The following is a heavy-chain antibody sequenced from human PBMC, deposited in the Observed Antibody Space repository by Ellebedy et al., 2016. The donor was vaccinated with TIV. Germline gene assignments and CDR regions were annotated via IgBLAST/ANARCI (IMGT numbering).Heavy chain of an antibody. D-gene: IGHD6-19*01. CDR3: ARDLDKSSGWYGGAAY. CDR1: GFPFDSYA. J-gene: IGHJ4*02. V-gene: IGHV3-30-3*01. CDR2: ISHDGSSQ. Sequence: GESLKIPCVAPGFPFDSYAMHWVRQAPGKGLEWVAVISHDGSSQYYADSVKGRFTVSRDNSMTTVYLEMNSLRAEDTALYYCARDLDKSSGWYGGAAYWGQGTQVTVSS.